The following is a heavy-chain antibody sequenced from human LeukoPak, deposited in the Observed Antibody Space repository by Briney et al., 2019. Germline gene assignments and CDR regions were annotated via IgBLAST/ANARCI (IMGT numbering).Heavy chain of an antibody. J-gene: IGHJ5*02. CDR3: ALRFTISGSYGSNWFDP. V-gene: IGHV3-48*02. Sequence: GGSLRLSCAASGFTFSSYSMNWVRQAPGKGLEWVSYISSSSSTIYYADSVKGRFTISRDNAKNSLYLQMNSLRDEDTAVCYCALRFTISGSYGSNWFDPWGQGTLVTVSS. CDR2: ISSSSSTI. CDR1: GFTFSSYS. D-gene: IGHD3-3*01.